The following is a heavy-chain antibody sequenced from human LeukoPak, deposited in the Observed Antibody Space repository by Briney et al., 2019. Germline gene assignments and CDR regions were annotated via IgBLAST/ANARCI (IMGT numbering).Heavy chain of an antibody. J-gene: IGHJ3*01. D-gene: IGHD1-1*01. CDR3: ASGRPHPFID. V-gene: IGHV4-39*01. Sequence: SETLSLTCTVSGGTISSNNYYWGWIRQPPGKGLEWIGSIYYDGSTYYNPSLKSRVTISVDSSKNQFSLKLSSVTAADTAVYYCASGRPHPFIDWGQGTMVTVSS. CDR2: IYYDGST. CDR1: GGTISSNNYY.